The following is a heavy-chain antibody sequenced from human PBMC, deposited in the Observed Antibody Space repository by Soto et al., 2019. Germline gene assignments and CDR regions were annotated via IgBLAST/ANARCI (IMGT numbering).Heavy chain of an antibody. V-gene: IGHV3-74*01. CDR1: GFTFSSHW. D-gene: IGHD3-16*02. CDR3: VRGHVRGNDRHFDY. J-gene: IGHJ4*02. Sequence: EVQLAESGGGLVQPGGSLRLSCAASGFTFSSHWMHWVRQAPGKGLVWVSRIIGDGNEITYADSVKGRFTIARDNAKNTVILQSNMLRAEDTAVYYCVRGHVRGNDRHFDYWGQGTLVTVSS. CDR2: IIGDGNEI.